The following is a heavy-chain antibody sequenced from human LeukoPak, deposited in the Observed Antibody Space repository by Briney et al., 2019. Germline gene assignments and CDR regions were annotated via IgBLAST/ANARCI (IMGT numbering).Heavy chain of an antibody. CDR1: GYTFTAYS. D-gene: IGHD2-2*01. V-gene: IGHV1-2*02. J-gene: IGHJ4*02. CDR2: IKPNSGDT. CDR3: ASTLGYCTNSSCPDIDY. Sequence: ASVRVSCKASGYTFTAYSMHWVRQAPGQGLEWMGWIKPNSGDTNYAQKFQGRVTMTRDTSISAAYMELSRLRSDDTAVYYCASTLGYCTNSSCPDIDYWGQGTLVTVSS.